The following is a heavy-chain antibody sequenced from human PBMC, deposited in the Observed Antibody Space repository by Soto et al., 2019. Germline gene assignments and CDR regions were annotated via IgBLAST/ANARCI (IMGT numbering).Heavy chain of an antibody. CDR1: GYTFSIYY. D-gene: IGHD6-25*01. J-gene: IGHJ6*02. Sequence: SVKVSCKAFGYTFSIYYIHWVRQAPGPGLEWMGVINTSGGSTTYAQKFQGRVTMTRDTSTSTVFMELSSLRSEDTAVYYCARGGRHSNYYYYYGMDVWGQGTTVTVSS. CDR3: ARGGRHSNYYYYYGMDV. V-gene: IGHV1-46*01. CDR2: INTSGGST.